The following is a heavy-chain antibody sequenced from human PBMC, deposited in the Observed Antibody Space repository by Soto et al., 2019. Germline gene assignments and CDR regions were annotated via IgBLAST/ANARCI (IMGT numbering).Heavy chain of an antibody. CDR2: IYYSGST. D-gene: IGHD1-1*01. CDR1: GGSISSGGYY. V-gene: IGHV4-31*03. Sequence: QVQLQESGPGLVKPSQTLSLTCTVSGGSISSGGYYWNWIRQHPGKGLEWIGYIYYSGSTYYNPSLHDSLTISRITSKNPFPLKPISLTAAGTGRFYLSSWAQLEPPLDHWGPGTLGTVS. J-gene: IGHJ4*02. CDR3: SSWAQLEPPLDH.